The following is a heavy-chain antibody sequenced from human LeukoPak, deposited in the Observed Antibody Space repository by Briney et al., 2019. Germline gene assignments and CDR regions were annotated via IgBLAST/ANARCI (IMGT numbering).Heavy chain of an antibody. CDR3: ARDDGSGYYRRNFDY. V-gene: IGHV1-69*05. D-gene: IGHD3-22*01. J-gene: IGHJ4*02. Sequence: GASVKVSCKASGGTFSSYAISWVRQAPGQGLEWMGGIIPIFGTANYAQKFQGRVTITTDESTSTAYMELSSLRSEDTAVYYCARDDGSGYYRRNFDYWGQGTLITVSS. CDR1: GGTFSSYA. CDR2: IIPIFGTA.